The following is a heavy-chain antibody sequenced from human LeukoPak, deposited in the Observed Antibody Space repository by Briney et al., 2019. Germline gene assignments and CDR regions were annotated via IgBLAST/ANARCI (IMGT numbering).Heavy chain of an antibody. CDR2: IIPIFGTA. J-gene: IGHJ6*02. D-gene: IGHD6-6*01. Sequence: ASVTVSCKASGGTFSSYGIGWVRQAPGQGLEWMGGIIPIFGTANYAQKFQGRVTITADESTSTAYMELSSLRSEDTAVYYCARLDEYSSSSRYYGMDVWGQGTTVTVSS. CDR1: GGTFSSYG. CDR3: ARLDEYSSSSRYYGMDV. V-gene: IGHV1-69*13.